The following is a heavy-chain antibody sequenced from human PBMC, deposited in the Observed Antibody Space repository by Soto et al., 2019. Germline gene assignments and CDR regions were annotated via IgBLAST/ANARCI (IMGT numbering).Heavy chain of an antibody. D-gene: IGHD3-22*01. Sequence: ASVKVSCKACGGTISSYAISWVRQAPRQGLEWMGGIIPIFGTANYAQKLQGRVTMTTDTSTSTAYMELRSLRSDDTAVYYCARECDSSGPWPYYYYYYGMDVWGQGTTVTVSS. V-gene: IGHV1-69*05. CDR2: IIPIFGTA. CDR3: ARECDSSGPWPYYYYYYGMDV. CDR1: GGTISSYA. J-gene: IGHJ6*02.